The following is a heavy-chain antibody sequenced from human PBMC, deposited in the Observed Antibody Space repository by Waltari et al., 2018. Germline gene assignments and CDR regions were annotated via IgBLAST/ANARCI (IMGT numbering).Heavy chain of an antibody. CDR2: INHSGST. CDR3: AREFGIYSSGWYSKRVKYYFDY. D-gene: IGHD6-19*01. J-gene: IGHJ4*02. CDR1: GGSFSGYY. V-gene: IGHV4-34*01. Sequence: QVQLQQWGAGLLKPSETLSLTCAVYGGSFSGYYWSWIRQPPGKGLEWIGEINHSGSTNYNPSLKSRVTISVDTSKNQFSLKLSSVTAADTAVYYCAREFGIYSSGWYSKRVKYYFDYWGQGTLVTVSS.